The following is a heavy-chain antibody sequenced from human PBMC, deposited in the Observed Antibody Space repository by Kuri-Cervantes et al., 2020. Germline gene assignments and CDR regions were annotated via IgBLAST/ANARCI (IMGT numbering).Heavy chain of an antibody. CDR3: ARLGVLITYYYGMDV. CDR1: GFTFSSYW. Sequence: GESLQISCAASGFTFSSYWMHWVRQAPGKGLVWVSRINSDGSSTSYADSVKGRFTISRDNAKNTLYLQMNSLRAEDTAVYYCARLGVLITYYYGMDVWGQGTTVTVSS. CDR2: INSDGSST. J-gene: IGHJ6*02. V-gene: IGHV3-74*01.